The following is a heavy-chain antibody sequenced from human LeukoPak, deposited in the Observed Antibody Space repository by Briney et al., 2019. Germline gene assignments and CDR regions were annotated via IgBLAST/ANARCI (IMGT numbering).Heavy chain of an antibody. J-gene: IGHJ4*02. Sequence: SETLSLTCTVSGGSISSYYWSWIRQPPGKGLEWIAYIYYSGSTNYNPSLESRVTISVDTSKNQFSLKLSSVTAADTAVYFRARHAYKYDRSFDYWGQGTLVTVSS. V-gene: IGHV4-59*08. CDR1: GGSISSYY. D-gene: IGHD3-22*01. CDR2: IYYSGST. CDR3: ARHAYKYDRSFDY.